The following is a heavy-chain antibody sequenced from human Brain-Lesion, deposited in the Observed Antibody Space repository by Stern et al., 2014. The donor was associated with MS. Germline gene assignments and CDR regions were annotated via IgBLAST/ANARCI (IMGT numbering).Heavy chain of an antibody. J-gene: IGHJ4*02. CDR2: FDPEDGET. CDR3: ATLSPGAGGNYYRHFDY. V-gene: IGHV1-24*01. Sequence: VQLVESGAEVKKPGASVKVSCKVSGYTLTELSMHWARQAPRKGLEWMGGFDPEDGETSYAQKFQGRVTMTEDTSTDTAYMELSSLRSEDTAVYYCATLSPGAGGNYYRHFDYWGQGTLVTVSS. D-gene: IGHD1-26*01. CDR1: GYTLTELS.